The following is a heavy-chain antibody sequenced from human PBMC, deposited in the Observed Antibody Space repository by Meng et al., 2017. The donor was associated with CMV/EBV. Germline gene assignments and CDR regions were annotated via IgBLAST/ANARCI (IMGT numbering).Heavy chain of an antibody. Sequence: GESLKISCAASGFTFSSYWMSWVRQAPGKGLEWVANIKKDGSEKYYVDSVKGRFTISRDNAKNSLYLQMNSLRAEDTAVYYCARDDCSGGSCSYVMDVWGQGTTVTVSS. CDR3: ARDDCSGGSCSYVMDV. J-gene: IGHJ6*02. CDR2: IKKDGSEK. V-gene: IGHV3-7*01. CDR1: GFTFSSYW. D-gene: IGHD2-15*01.